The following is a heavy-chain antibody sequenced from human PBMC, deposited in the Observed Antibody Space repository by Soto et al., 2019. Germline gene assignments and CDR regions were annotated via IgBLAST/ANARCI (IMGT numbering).Heavy chain of an antibody. D-gene: IGHD3-3*02. Sequence: QGQLVQSGAEVKKPGSSVTVSCKASGGTFGNSAISWVRQAPGQGLEWMGGIIPIFPTTDYAQKFQGRVTITEDESTGTAYMELTSLRFEDTAVYYCARDKDRQQLGGNYYYGIDVWGHGTTVTGSS. CDR1: GGTFGNSA. CDR2: IIPIFPTT. J-gene: IGHJ6*02. CDR3: ARDKDRQQLGGNYYYGIDV. V-gene: IGHV1-69*12.